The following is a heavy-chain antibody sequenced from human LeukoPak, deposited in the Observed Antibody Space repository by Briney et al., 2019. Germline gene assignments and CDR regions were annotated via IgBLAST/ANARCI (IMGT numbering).Heavy chain of an antibody. J-gene: IGHJ4*02. Sequence: GGSLRLSCGASGFTFGTYWMHWVRQAPGKGLVWVSGINSDGGTTTYADSVKGRFTISRDNAKNSLYLQMNSLRAEDTAVYYCARDIVAAKGRIYYFDYWGQGTLVTVSS. CDR1: GFTFGTYW. V-gene: IGHV3-74*01. D-gene: IGHD5-12*01. CDR3: ARDIVAAKGRIYYFDY. CDR2: INSDGGTT.